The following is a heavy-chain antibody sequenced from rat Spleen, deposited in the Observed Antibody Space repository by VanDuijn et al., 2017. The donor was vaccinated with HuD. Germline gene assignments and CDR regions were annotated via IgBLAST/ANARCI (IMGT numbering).Heavy chain of an antibody. CDR2: ISYDGSRI. CDR1: GFTFSNYG. Sequence: EVQLVASGGGLVQPGRSLKLSCAASGFTFSNYGMAWVRQAPTKGLEWVAIISYDGSRIYYRDSVKGRFTISRDNAKSILYLQMDSLRSEDTATYYWARQWDYWGQGVMVTVSS. J-gene: IGHJ2*01. V-gene: IGHV5-29*01. CDR3: ARQWDY.